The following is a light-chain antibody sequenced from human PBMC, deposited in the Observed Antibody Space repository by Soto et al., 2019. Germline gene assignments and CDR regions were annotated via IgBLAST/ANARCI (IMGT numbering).Light chain of an antibody. J-gene: IGLJ2*01. CDR3: AAWDDDLNGLV. Sequence: QSVLTQPPSASGTPGQRVSISCSGSRPNIGSNFVNWYRQLPGTAPTLLIHTNDQRPSGVPGRFSGSKSGASASLAISELKPEDEADYFCAAWDDDLNGLVFGGGTKLTVL. CDR2: TND. CDR1: RPNIGSNF. V-gene: IGLV1-44*01.